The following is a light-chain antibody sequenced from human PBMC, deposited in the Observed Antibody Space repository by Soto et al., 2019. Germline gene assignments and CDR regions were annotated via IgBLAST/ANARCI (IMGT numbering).Light chain of an antibody. CDR1: SSNIGAGYD. CDR2: GNN. J-gene: IGLJ1*01. CDR3: QSYDSSFRGV. Sequence: QSVLTQPPSVSGAPGQRVTISCTGSSSNIGAGYDVNWYQQLPGAAPKLLIFGNNNRPSGVPDRFSGSKSGTSASLAITGLQAEDEADYYCQSYDSSFRGVFGTGTKVTVL. V-gene: IGLV1-40*01.